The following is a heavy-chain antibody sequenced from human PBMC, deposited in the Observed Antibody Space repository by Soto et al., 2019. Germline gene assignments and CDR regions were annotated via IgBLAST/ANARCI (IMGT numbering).Heavy chain of an antibody. J-gene: IGHJ5*02. CDR1: GDSISSSY. CDR3: ARGHDWLDP. V-gene: IGHV4-59*01. Sequence: QVQLQESGPGLVEPSETLSLTCSVSGDSISSSYWSWIRQPPGKGLEWIGYIYYSGSTNYNPSLKSRFTISLDTFKNQLSLQVSSVIAADTCLYYCARGHDWLDPWGQGTLVTVSP. CDR2: IYYSGST.